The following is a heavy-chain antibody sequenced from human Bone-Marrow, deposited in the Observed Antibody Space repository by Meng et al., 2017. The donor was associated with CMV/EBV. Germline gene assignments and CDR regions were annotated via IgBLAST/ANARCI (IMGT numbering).Heavy chain of an antibody. CDR2: IRSETYGATT. Sequence: GGSLRLSCAASGFTFSSYWMTWVRQAPGKGLEWVGFIRSETYGATTEYAASVKGRCTISRDDSKSIPYLQMNSLKIEDTALYYCTRDLMDVWGQGTTVTVSS. CDR1: GFTFSSYW. J-gene: IGHJ6*02. V-gene: IGHV3-49*04. CDR3: TRDLMDV.